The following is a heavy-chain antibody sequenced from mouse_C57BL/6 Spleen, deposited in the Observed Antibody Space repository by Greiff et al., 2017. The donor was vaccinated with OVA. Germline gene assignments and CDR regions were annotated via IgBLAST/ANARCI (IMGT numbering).Heavy chain of an antibody. D-gene: IGHD1-1*02. Sequence: DVKLQESGPGLVKPSQSLSLTCSVTGYSITSGYYWNWIRQFPGNKLEWMGYISYDGSNNYNPSLKNRISITRDTSKNQFFLKLNSVTTEDTATYYCARDWYDYAMDYWGQGTSVTVSS. CDR1: GYSITSGYY. J-gene: IGHJ4*01. CDR3: ARDWYDYAMDY. CDR2: ISYDGSN. V-gene: IGHV3-6*01.